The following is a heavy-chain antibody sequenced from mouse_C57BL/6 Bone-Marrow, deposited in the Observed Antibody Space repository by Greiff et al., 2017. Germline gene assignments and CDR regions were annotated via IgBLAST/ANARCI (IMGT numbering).Heavy chain of an antibody. V-gene: IGHV5-17*01. CDR1: GFTFSDYG. D-gene: IGHD2-4*01. Sequence: EVMLVESGGGLVKPGGSLKLSCAASGFTFSDYGMHWVRQAPEKGLEWVAYISSGSSTIYYADPVKGRFTISRDNAKHTLFLQMTIVRSEDTAMYYCGSDYYDKRMDYWGQGTSVTVSS. CDR2: ISSGSSTI. J-gene: IGHJ4*01. CDR3: GSDYYDKRMDY.